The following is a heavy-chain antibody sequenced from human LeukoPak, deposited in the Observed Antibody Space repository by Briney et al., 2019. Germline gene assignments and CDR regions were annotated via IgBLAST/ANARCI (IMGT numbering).Heavy chain of an antibody. V-gene: IGHV3-11*04. Sequence: LSLTCTVSGVSISSSNSYWGWIRQPPGKGLEWVSYISSSGSTIYYADSVKGRSTISRDNAKNSLYLQMNSLRAEDTAVYYCAREGRRILSFDYWGQGTLVTVSS. CDR2: ISSSGSTI. J-gene: IGHJ4*02. D-gene: IGHD3-10*01. CDR1: GVSISSSNSY. CDR3: AREGRRILSFDY.